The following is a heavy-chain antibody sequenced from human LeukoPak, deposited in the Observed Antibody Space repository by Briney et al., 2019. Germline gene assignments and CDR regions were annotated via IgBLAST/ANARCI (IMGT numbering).Heavy chain of an antibody. CDR2: INHSGTT. Sequence: SETLSLTCGVSGDSINTNYWWGWVRQSPEKGLEWIAEINHSGTTNYNPSLKSRVTISLDKSQNHFSLKVNSVTAADTAVYYCARGSIAARRFDYWGQGTLVTVSS. CDR3: ARGSIAARRFDY. CDR1: GDSINTNYW. J-gene: IGHJ4*02. V-gene: IGHV4-4*02. D-gene: IGHD6-6*01.